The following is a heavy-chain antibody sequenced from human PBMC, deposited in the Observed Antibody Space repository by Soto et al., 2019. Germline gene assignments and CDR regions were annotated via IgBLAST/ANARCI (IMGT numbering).Heavy chain of an antibody. Sequence: PGGSLRLSCEVSGFNFEDYGIHWFRQRPGKGLEWVSGINWNSRSVAYADSVKGRFTISRDNAKNSLYLQMNSLGVEDTAFYYCAKDSFYRGDYFYALDVWGQGTTVTVSS. V-gene: IGHV3-9*01. CDR1: GFNFEDYG. CDR2: INWNSRSV. J-gene: IGHJ6*02. D-gene: IGHD4-17*01. CDR3: AKDSFYRGDYFYALDV.